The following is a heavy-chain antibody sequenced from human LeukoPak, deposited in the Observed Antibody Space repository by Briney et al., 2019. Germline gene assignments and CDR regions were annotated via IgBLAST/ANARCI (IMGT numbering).Heavy chain of an antibody. J-gene: IGHJ3*02. CDR2: ISGSVGRT. V-gene: IGHV3-23*01. CDR1: GFTFRSYA. D-gene: IGHD1-14*01. Sequence: GGSLSLSCAASGFTFRSYAMSWVREAPGKGLEWVSAISGSVGRTYYADSVKGRFTISRDNSKNTLYLQMNSLTAEDTAVYYCAKDPYSEVDIWGQGTMVTVSS. CDR3: AKDPYSEVDI.